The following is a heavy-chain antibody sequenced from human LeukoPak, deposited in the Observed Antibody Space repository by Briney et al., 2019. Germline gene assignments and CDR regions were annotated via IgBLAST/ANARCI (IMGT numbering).Heavy chain of an antibody. CDR3: AKDPSSGLWFGETNWFDP. J-gene: IGHJ5*02. V-gene: IGHV3-9*01. CDR1: GFTFSSYA. D-gene: IGHD3-10*01. Sequence: PGGSLRLSCAASGFTFSSYAMHWVRQAPGKGLEWVSGISWNSGSIGYADSVKGRFTISRDNAKNSLYLQMNSLRAEDTALYYCAKDPSSGLWFGETNWFDPWGQGTLVTVSS. CDR2: ISWNSGSI.